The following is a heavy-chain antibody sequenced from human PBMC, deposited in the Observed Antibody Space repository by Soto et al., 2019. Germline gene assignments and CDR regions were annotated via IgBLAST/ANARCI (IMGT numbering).Heavy chain of an antibody. D-gene: IGHD6-13*01. CDR2: IYYSGST. CDR3: ARHRGSNSWYSRGATVRSYYFDY. V-gene: IGHV4-39*01. CDR1: GGSISSSSYY. J-gene: IGHJ4*02. Sequence: QLQLQESGPGLVKPSETLSLTCTVSGGSISSSSYYWGWIRQTTGKGLEWIGSIYYSGSTYYNPSLKSRVTISVDTSKNQFSLKLSSVTAADTAVYYCARHRGSNSWYSRGATVRSYYFDYWGQGTLVTVSS.